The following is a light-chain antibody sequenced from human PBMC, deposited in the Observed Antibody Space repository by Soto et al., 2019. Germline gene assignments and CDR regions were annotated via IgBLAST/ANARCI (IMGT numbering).Light chain of an antibody. J-gene: IGLJ1*01. Sequence: QSALTQHASVAGSRGQTITISCAGTSSDVGSRNLVSWYQQYPGEVPKLIIFEASQRPSGVSHRFSGSKSGSTASLTISGLQAEDEADYYCCSHANGSTYVFGSGTKVTVL. CDR3: CSHANGSTYV. CDR1: SSDVGSRNL. V-gene: IGLV2-23*01. CDR2: EAS.